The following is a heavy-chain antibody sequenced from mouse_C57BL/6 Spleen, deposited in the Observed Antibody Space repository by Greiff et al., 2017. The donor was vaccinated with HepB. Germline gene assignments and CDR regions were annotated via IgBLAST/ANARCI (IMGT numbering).Heavy chain of an antibody. J-gene: IGHJ4*01. V-gene: IGHV14-4*01. CDR2: IDPENGDT. Sequence: EVQLVESGAELVRPGASVKLSCTASGFNIKDDYMHWVKQRPEQGLEWIGWIDPENGDTEYASKFQGKATITADTSSNTAYLQLSSLTSEDTAVYYCTTGRSDAMDYWGQGTSVTVSS. CDR3: TTGRSDAMDY. CDR1: GFNIKDDY.